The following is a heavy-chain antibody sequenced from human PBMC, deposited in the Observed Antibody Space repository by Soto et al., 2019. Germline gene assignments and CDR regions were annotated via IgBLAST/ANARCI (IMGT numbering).Heavy chain of an antibody. J-gene: IGHJ6*02. CDR1: GFTFSSYA. CDR3: ARAAVPDVYYYYGMDV. V-gene: IGHV3-30-3*01. CDR2: ISYDGSNK. Sequence: GGSLRLSCAASGFTFSSYAMHWVRQAPGKGLEWVAVISYDGSNKYYADSVKGRFTISRDNSKNTLYLQMNSLRAEDTAVYYCARAAVPDVYYYYGMDVWGQGTTVTVSS.